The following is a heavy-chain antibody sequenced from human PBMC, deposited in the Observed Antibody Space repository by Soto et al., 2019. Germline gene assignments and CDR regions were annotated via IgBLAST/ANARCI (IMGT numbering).Heavy chain of an antibody. D-gene: IGHD2-21*02. CDR1: GGTFSSYA. CDR3: ARDRDCGGDCYSWAPNYGMDV. CDR2: IIPIFGTA. V-gene: IGHV1-69*13. J-gene: IGHJ6*02. Sequence: SVKVSCKASGGTFSSYAISWVRQAPGQGLEWMGGIIPIFGTANYAQKFQGRVTITADESTSTAYMELSSLRSEDTAVYYCARDRDCGGDCYSWAPNYGMDVWGQGTTVTVSS.